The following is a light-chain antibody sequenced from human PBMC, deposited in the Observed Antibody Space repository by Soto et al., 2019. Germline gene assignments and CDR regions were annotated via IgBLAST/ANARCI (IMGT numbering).Light chain of an antibody. CDR1: QSVNSY. J-gene: IGKJ1*01. CDR2: DTS. V-gene: IGKV3-20*01. CDR3: QVYGSSSKT. Sequence: EIVLTQSPASLSLSPGERATLSCRASQSVNSYLAWYQQKPGQAPRLLIYDTSNRATGVPDRFSGSGSGTDFTLTISRLEPEDFAVYFCQVYGSSSKTFGQGTMV.